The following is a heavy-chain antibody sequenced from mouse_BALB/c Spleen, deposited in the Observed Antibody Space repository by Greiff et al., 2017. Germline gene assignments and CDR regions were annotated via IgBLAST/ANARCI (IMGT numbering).Heavy chain of an antibody. V-gene: IGHV3-2*02. CDR3: ARSWGYGYDWFAY. D-gene: IGHD2-2*01. CDR1: GYSITSDYA. J-gene: IGHJ3*01. CDR2: ISYSGST. Sequence: EVKLMESGPGLVKPSQSLSLTCTVTGYSITSDYAWNWIRQFPGNKLEWMGYISYSGSTSYNPSLKSRISITRDTSKNQFFLQLNSVTTEDTATYYCARSWGYGYDWFAYWGQGTLVTVSA.